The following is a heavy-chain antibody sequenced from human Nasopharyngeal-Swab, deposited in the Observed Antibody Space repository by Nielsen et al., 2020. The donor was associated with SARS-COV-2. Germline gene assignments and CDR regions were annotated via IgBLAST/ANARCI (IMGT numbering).Heavy chain of an antibody. D-gene: IGHD4-17*01. V-gene: IGHV3-7*03. J-gene: IGHJ6*02. Sequence: GESLKISCAASGFTFSSYWMSWVRQAPGKGLEWVANIKQDGSEKYYVDSARGRFTISRDNAKNSLYLQMNSLRAEDTAVYYCARRQYGDYYYYYGMDVWGQGTTVTVSS. CDR2: IKQDGSEK. CDR1: GFTFSSYW. CDR3: ARRQYGDYYYYYGMDV.